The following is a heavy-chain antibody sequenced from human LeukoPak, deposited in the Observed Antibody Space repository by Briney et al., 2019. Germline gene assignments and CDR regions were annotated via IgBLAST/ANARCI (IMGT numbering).Heavy chain of an antibody. Sequence: SETLSLTCTVSGYSISSGYYWGWIRQPPGKGLEWIGSIYHSGSTYSSPSLKSRVTISVDTSRNQFSLKLTSVTAADTAVYYCARSTSGCFWFDPWGQGTLVTVSS. J-gene: IGHJ5*02. CDR3: ARSTSGCFWFDP. CDR1: GYSISSGYY. D-gene: IGHD6-19*01. CDR2: IYHSGST. V-gene: IGHV4-38-2*02.